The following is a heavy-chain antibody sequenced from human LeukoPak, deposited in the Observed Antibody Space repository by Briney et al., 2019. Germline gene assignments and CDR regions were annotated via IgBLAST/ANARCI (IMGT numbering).Heavy chain of an antibody. CDR1: GFTFDDYA. V-gene: IGHV3-9*01. CDR3: AKADSSSRYPYNWFDP. CDR2: ISWNSGSM. J-gene: IGHJ5*02. D-gene: IGHD3-22*01. Sequence: GRSLRLSCAASGFTFDDYAMHWVRQAPGKGLEWVSGISWNSGSMDYADSVKGRFTVSRDNAKNSLYLQMNSLRAEDTALYYCAKADSSSRYPYNWFDPWGQGTLVTVSS.